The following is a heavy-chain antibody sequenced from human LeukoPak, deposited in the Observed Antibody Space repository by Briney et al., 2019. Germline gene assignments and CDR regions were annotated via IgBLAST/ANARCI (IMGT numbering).Heavy chain of an antibody. D-gene: IGHD3-10*01. CDR1: GFTFSSYG. CDR3: ARRETYYYGSGTHGDPDYYYYMDV. V-gene: IGHV3-30*03. Sequence: PGRSLRLSCAASGFTFSSYGMHWVRQAPGKGLEWVAVISYDGSNKYYADSVKGRFTISRDNSKNTLYLQMNSLRAEDTAVYYCARRETYYYGSGTHGDPDYYYYMDVWGKGTTVTVSS. CDR2: ISYDGSNK. J-gene: IGHJ6*03.